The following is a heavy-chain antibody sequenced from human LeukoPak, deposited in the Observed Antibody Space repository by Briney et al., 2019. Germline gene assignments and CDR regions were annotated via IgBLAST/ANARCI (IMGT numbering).Heavy chain of an antibody. CDR1: GFTFSSYA. CDR2: ISGSGGST. CDR3: AKARFHCSSTSCILDYLDY. J-gene: IGHJ4*02. V-gene: IGHV3-23*01. Sequence: GGSLRLSCAASGFTFSSYAMSWVRQAPGKGLEWVSAISGSGGSTYYADSVKGRFTISRDNSKNTLYLQMNSLRAEDTAVYYCAKARFHCSSTSCILDYLDYWGRGTLVTVSS. D-gene: IGHD2-2*01.